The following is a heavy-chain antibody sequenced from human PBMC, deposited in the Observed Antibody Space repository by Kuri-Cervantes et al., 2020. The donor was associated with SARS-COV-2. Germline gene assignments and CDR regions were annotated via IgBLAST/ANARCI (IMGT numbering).Heavy chain of an antibody. CDR3: VRDGDHWNFDY. Sequence: GESLKISCAASGFTFSSYGMHWVRQAPGKGLVRVSRINPDGSYTNNADSVKGRFTLSRDNAKNMLFLQMNSLRAEDTAVYYCVRDGDHWNFDYWGQGTLVTVSS. CDR2: INPDGSYT. D-gene: IGHD1-1*01. V-gene: IGHV3-74*01. J-gene: IGHJ4*02. CDR1: GFTFSSYG.